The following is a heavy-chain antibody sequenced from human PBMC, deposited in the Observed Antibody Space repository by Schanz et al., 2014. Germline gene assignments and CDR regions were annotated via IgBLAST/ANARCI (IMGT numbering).Heavy chain of an antibody. CDR3: ARGVIAAAGGEMDY. V-gene: IGHV3-23*01. Sequence: EVQLLESGGGLVQPGGSLRLSCEASGFSFSSYAMGWVRQARGKGLEWVSTMNESHSTIYYADSVRGRFTISRDNAENTLLLQMNSVRDEDTAVYYGARGVIAAAGGEMDYWGQGTMVAGSA. D-gene: IGHD6-13*01. CDR2: MNESHSTI. CDR1: GFSFSSYA. J-gene: IGHJ4*02.